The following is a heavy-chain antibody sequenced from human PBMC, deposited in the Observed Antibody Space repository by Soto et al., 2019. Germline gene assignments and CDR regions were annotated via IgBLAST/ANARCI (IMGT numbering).Heavy chain of an antibody. J-gene: IGHJ6*02. CDR1: GYTFTNYG. D-gene: IGHD3-3*01. CDR3: ARETIPQINYYGTDV. V-gene: IGHV1-18*01. CDR2: ISAYNGKI. Sequence: QVQQVQSGAAVREPGASVTVSCKASGYTFTNYGISWVRQAPGQGLEWIGWISAYNGKIDYAQKVQGRVTLTTDTSTSIAFMELRRLRSDDTAVYYCARETIPQINYYGTDVWGQGTTVTVSS.